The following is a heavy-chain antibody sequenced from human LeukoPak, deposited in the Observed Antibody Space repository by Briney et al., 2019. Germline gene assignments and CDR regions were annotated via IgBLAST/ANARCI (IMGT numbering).Heavy chain of an antibody. CDR2: IYYSGST. CDR1: GGSISSYY. V-gene: IGHV4-59*08. J-gene: IGHJ4*02. Sequence: PSETLSLTCTVSGGSISSYYWSWIRQPPGKGLEWIGYIYYSGSTNYNPSLKSRVTISVDTSKNQFSLKLSSVTAADTAVYFCARLEGDSSGYLDYWGQGTLVTVSS. D-gene: IGHD3-22*01. CDR3: ARLEGDSSGYLDY.